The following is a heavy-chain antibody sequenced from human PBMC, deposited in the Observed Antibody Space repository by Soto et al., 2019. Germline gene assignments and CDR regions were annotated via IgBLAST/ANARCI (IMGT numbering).Heavy chain of an antibody. CDR1: GYTFTSYY. Sequence: GASVKVSCKASGYTFTSYYMHWVRQSPGQGLEWMGIINPSGGSTSYAQKFQGRVTMTRDTSTSTVYMELSSLRSEDTAVYYCARDRPNIAAAGKKARWFDPWGQGTLVTVPQ. D-gene: IGHD6-13*01. CDR3: ARDRPNIAAAGKKARWFDP. V-gene: IGHV1-46*01. CDR2: INPSGGST. J-gene: IGHJ5*02.